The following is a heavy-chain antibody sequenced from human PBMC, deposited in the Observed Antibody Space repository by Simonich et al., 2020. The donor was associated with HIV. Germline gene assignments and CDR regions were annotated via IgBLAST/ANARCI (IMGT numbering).Heavy chain of an antibody. Sequence: EVQLVESGGGLVNPGGSLRLSCAASGFTFPTTWMSWVRQAQGEGLEWVGRNKIKATGGTTDYAAPVKGRFTISRDDSGNTLYLQMNSLKTEDTAIYYCTTTFFSDSSGSYWGQGTLVIVSS. CDR2: NKIKATGGTT. D-gene: IGHD3-22*01. V-gene: IGHV3-15*01. J-gene: IGHJ4*02. CDR3: TTTFFSDSSGSY. CDR1: GFTFPTTW.